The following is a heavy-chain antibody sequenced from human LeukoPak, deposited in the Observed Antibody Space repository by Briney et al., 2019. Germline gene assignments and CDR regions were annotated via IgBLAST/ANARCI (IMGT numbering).Heavy chain of an antibody. CDR2: IYTSGST. CDR3: ASGYYDFWSGYYVD. CDR1: GGSTSSYY. Sequence: SETLSLTCTVSGGSTSSYYWSWIRQPAGKGLEWIGRIYTSGSTNYNPSLKSRVTMSVDTSKNQFSLKLSSVTAADTAMYYCASGYYDFWSGYYVDWGQGTLVTVSS. V-gene: IGHV4-4*07. D-gene: IGHD3-3*01. J-gene: IGHJ4*02.